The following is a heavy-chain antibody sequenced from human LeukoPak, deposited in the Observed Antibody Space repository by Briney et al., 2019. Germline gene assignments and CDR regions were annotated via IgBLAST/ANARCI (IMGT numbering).Heavy chain of an antibody. Sequence: PGGSLRLSCAASGFTFSSYAMHWVRQAPGKGLEWVGRIKSLAAGGTTDCAAPVRGRFTISRVDSKNTVYLQMNSLKTEDTAVYYCTHDSSGYYSLHSWGQGTLVTVSS. CDR3: THDSSGYYSLHS. J-gene: IGHJ4*02. D-gene: IGHD3-22*01. CDR2: IKSLAAGGTT. V-gene: IGHV3-15*01. CDR1: GFTFSSYA.